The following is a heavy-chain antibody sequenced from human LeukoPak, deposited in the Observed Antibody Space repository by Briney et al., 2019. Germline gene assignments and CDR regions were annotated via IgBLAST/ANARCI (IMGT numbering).Heavy chain of an antibody. CDR3: AREGLNMVRGVIPKEAWGWFDP. D-gene: IGHD3-10*01. CDR2: IYSSGSA. J-gene: IGHJ5*02. V-gene: IGHV4-61*02. Sequence: SETLSLTCTVSGGSISSGSSYWSWIRQPAGKGLEWIGRIYSSGSANYNPSLKSRVTISVDTSKNQFSLKLSSVTAADTAVYYCAREGLNMVRGVIPKEAWGWFDPWGQGTLSPSPQ. CDR1: GGSISSGSSY.